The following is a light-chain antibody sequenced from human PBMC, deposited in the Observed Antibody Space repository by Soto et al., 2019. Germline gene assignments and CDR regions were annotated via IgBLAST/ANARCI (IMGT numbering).Light chain of an antibody. CDR1: QGISNY. Sequence: DLQMTQSPSSLSASVGDTVTITCRASQGISNYLAWYQQKPGQVPNLLIYAASTMQSGVPSRFSGSGSGTEFTLTISSLRPEDVATYYCQKYNNAPRTFGQGTKVEI. CDR2: AAS. CDR3: QKYNNAPRT. V-gene: IGKV1-27*01. J-gene: IGKJ1*01.